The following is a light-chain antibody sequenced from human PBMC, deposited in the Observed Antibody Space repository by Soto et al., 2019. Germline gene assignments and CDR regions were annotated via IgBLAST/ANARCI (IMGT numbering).Light chain of an antibody. Sequence: QLVLTQPPSASGSPGQSVTISCTGTSSDVGGYNYVSWYQQHPGKAPKVMIYDVNKRPSGVPDRCSGSKAGNTASLTVSGLQAEDEADYYCSSHAGNDNPFVFGTGTKLTVL. J-gene: IGLJ1*01. CDR3: SSHAGNDNPFV. CDR1: SSDVGGYNY. V-gene: IGLV2-8*01. CDR2: DVN.